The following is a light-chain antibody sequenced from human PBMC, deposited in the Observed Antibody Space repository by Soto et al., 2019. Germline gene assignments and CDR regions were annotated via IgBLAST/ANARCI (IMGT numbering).Light chain of an antibody. CDR2: DVS. CDR1: SSDVGGYNY. V-gene: IGLV2-14*01. CDR3: SSYTTSNTRQIV. Sequence: QSVLTQPASVYGSPGQSITISCTGTSSDVGGYNYVSWYQQHPGKAPKFMIYDVSNRPSGVSNRFSGSKSDNTASLTISGLQAEDEADYYCSSYTTSNTRQIVFGTGTKVTVL. J-gene: IGLJ1*01.